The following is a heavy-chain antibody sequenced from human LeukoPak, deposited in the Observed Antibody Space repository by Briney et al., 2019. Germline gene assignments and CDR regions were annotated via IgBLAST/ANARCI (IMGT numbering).Heavy chain of an antibody. CDR3: ARDLSRFGDDWFDP. V-gene: IGHV1-2*02. CDR2: INPNSGGT. D-gene: IGHD3-10*01. CDR1: GYTFTGYY. Sequence: ASVKVSCKASGYTFTGYYMHWVRQAPGQGLEWMGWINPNSGGTNYAQKFQGRVTMTRDTSISTAYMELSRLRSDDTAVYYCARDLSRFGDDWFDPWGQGTLVTVSS. J-gene: IGHJ5*02.